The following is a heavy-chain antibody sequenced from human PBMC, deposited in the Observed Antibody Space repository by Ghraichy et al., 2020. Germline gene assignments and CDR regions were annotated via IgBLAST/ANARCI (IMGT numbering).Heavy chain of an antibody. D-gene: IGHD6-19*01. CDR1: GFTFSSYW. Sequence: GESLNISCAASGFTFSSYWMSWVRQAPGKGLEWVANIKQDGSEKYYVDSVKGRFTISRDNAKNSLYLQMNSLRAEDTAVYYCARDAGYSSGWSKYYYYYYGMDVWGQGTTVTVSS. V-gene: IGHV3-7*01. CDR2: IKQDGSEK. J-gene: IGHJ6*02. CDR3: ARDAGYSSGWSKYYYYYYGMDV.